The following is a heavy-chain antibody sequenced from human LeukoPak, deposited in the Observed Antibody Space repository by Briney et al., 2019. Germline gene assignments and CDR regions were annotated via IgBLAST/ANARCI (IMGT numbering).Heavy chain of an antibody. D-gene: IGHD6-13*01. V-gene: IGHV4-59*01. CDR2: IYYSGST. CDR3: ARKYSSSFRMDY. Sequence: SETLSLTCTVSGGSISSYYWSWIRQPPGKGLEWIGYIYYSGSTNYNPSLKSRVTISVDTSKNQFSLKLSSVTAADTAVYYCARKYSSSFRMDYWGQGTLVTVSS. CDR1: GGSISSYY. J-gene: IGHJ4*02.